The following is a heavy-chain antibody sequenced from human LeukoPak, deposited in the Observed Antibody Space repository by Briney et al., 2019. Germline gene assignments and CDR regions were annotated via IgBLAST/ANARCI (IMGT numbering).Heavy chain of an antibody. CDR3: ARESTGSSGSAFDI. V-gene: IGHV4-4*07. D-gene: IGHD6-19*01. Sequence: SETLSLTCNVTGGSTSNYFWSWIRQPAERGLEWKGLQWIGRIHTSGTTNYNSSLKSRITMSVDTSKNQFSLILSSVSAADTAIYYCARESTGSSGSAFDIWGPGTRVTVSS. J-gene: IGHJ3*02. CDR2: IHTSGTT. CDR1: GGSTSNYF.